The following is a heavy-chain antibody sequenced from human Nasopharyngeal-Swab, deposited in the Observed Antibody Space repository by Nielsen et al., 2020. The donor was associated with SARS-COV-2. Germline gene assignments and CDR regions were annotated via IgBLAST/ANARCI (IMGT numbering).Heavy chain of an antibody. D-gene: IGHD3-3*01. J-gene: IGHJ4*02. CDR2: ISTTGSSK. CDR1: GLTFSDYY. V-gene: IGHV3-11*04. Sequence: GESLKISCVASGLTFSDYYMSWIRQAPGKGLEWVSHISTTGSSKYYADSLKGRFTISRDNDKNSLYLQMNSLRADDTAVYYCASGGYDFWSGYPSDYWGLGTLVTVSS. CDR3: ASGGYDFWSGYPSDY.